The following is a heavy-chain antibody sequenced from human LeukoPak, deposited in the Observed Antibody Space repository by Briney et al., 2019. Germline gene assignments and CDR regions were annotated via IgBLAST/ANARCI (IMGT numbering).Heavy chain of an antibody. D-gene: IGHD2-2*01. J-gene: IGHJ6*02. V-gene: IGHV5-51*01. CDR3: ARRSGIVPAAHHGFDV. CDR1: GYSFTNYL. Sequence: GESLKISCQGSGYSFTNYLIAWVRQMPGKGLEWMGIIYPGDSDGRYSPSFQGQVTISADKSISTAFLQWSSLKTSDTAMYYCARRSGIVPAAHHGFDVWGQGTTVTVSS. CDR2: IYPGDSDG.